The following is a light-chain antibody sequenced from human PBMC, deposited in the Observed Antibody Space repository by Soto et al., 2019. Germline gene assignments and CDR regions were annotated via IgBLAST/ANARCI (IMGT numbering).Light chain of an antibody. J-gene: IGLJ3*02. CDR3: VLYMGSGIWV. CDR1: SGSVSTSYS. Sequence: QTVVTQEPSFSVSPGRPVTLTCGLSSGSVSTSYSPSWYQQTPGQAPRTLIYSTNTRSSGVPDRFSGSILGNKAALTITGAQADDESDYYCVLYMGSGIWVFGGGTQLTVL. V-gene: IGLV8-61*01. CDR2: STN.